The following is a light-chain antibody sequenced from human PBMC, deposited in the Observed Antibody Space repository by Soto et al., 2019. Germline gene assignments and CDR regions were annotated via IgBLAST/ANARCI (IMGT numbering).Light chain of an antibody. Sequence: SVLTQPPSVSGAPGQRVTISCTGSSSNIGAGYDVHWYQQLPGTAPKLLIYGNSNRPSGVPDRFSGSKSGTSASLAITGLQAEDAADYYCQSYDSSLSGHVVFGGGTQLTVL. CDR2: GNS. CDR1: SSNIGAGYD. CDR3: QSYDSSLSGHVV. V-gene: IGLV1-40*01. J-gene: IGLJ2*01.